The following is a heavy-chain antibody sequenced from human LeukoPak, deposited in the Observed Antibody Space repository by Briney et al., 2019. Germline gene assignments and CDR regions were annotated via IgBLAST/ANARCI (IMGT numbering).Heavy chain of an antibody. D-gene: IGHD5-18*01. V-gene: IGHV4-39*01. CDR3: ARHVDSYGHRLFDY. Sequence: PSETLSLTCTVSGGSISSSSYYWGWIRPPPGKGLEWIGSIYYSGSTYYNPSLKSRVTISVDTSKNQFSLKLSSVTAADTAVYYCARHVDSYGHRLFDYWGQGTLVTVSS. J-gene: IGHJ4*02. CDR2: IYYSGST. CDR1: GGSISSSSYY.